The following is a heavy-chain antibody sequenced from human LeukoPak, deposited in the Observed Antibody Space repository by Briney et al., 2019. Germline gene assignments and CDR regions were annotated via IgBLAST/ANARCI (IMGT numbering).Heavy chain of an antibody. CDR2: IYYSGST. CDR3: ARVSRTVDGMDV. Sequence: SGTLSLTCTVSGDSISSYYWSWIRQPPGKGLEWIGYIYYSGSTNCNPSLKGRAIISLDTSKNQFSLKLSSVTAADTAVYYCARVSRTVDGMDVWGQGTTVTVSS. V-gene: IGHV4-59*01. J-gene: IGHJ6*02. CDR1: GDSISSYY. D-gene: IGHD4-17*01.